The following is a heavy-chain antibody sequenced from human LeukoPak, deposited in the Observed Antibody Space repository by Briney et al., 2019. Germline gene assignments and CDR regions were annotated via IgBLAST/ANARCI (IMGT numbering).Heavy chain of an antibody. CDR1: GYTFTGYY. CDR2: INPNSGGT. J-gene: IGHJ4*02. CDR3: ARLPYNWNYMYYFDY. V-gene: IGHV1-2*02. D-gene: IGHD1-7*01. Sequence: GASVKVSCKASGYTFTGYYMHWVRQAPGQGLEWMGWINPNSGGTNYAQKFQGRVTMTRDTSISTAYMELSRLRSDDTAVYYCARLPYNWNYMYYFDYWGQGTLVTVSS.